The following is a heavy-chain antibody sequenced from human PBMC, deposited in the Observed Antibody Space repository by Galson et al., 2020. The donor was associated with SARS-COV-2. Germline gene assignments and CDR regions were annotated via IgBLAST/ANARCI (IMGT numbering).Heavy chain of an antibody. CDR1: GYTFTGYY. V-gene: IGHV1-2*04. Sequence: ASVKVSCKASGYTFTGYYMHWVRQAPGQGLEWMGWINPNSGGTNYAQKFQGWVTMTRDTSISTAYMELSRLRSDDTAVYYCAVLGYCSGGSCYPMDVWGQGTTVTVSS. J-gene: IGHJ6*02. CDR2: INPNSGGT. CDR3: AVLGYCSGGSCYPMDV. D-gene: IGHD2-15*01.